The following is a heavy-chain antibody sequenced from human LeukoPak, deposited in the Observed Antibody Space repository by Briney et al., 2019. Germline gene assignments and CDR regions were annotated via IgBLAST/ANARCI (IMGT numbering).Heavy chain of an antibody. Sequence: VASVNVSCKASGYSFSDYAMHWVRQAPGQRFEWMGWIDAGNGDTRYSQKFQGRVTITRDTSASTAYIELRSLGSEDTAMYYCARGSTSDWPLDHWGQETLVTISS. CDR1: GYSFSDYA. CDR2: IDAGNGDT. CDR3: ARGSTSDWPLDH. D-gene: IGHD2-2*01. V-gene: IGHV1-3*01. J-gene: IGHJ4*02.